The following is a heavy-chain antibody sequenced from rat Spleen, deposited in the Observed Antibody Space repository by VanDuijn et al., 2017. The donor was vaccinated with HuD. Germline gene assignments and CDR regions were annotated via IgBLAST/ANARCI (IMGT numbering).Heavy chain of an antibody. CDR2: ITNNGGST. CDR1: GFTFNNYW. J-gene: IGHJ4*01. D-gene: IGHD4-3*01. Sequence: EVQLVESGGGLVQPGRSLKLSCVASGFTFNNYWMTWIRQAPGKGLEWVASITNNGGSTYYPDSVKGRFTISRDDGESALYLQMDSLRSEDTATYYCARHNSGYGVMDAWGQGASVTVSS. V-gene: IGHV5-31*01. CDR3: ARHNSGYGVMDA.